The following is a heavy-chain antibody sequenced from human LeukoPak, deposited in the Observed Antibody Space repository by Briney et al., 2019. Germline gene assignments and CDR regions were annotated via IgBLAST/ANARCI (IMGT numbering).Heavy chain of an antibody. CDR2: IKQDGSQK. Sequence: GSLRLSCAVSGCTFSSYWMTWVRQAPGKGLEWVANIKQDGSQKYYVDSVKGRFTISRDNAKNSVYLQMNSLRAGDTAVYYCARIGYSSSCTDYWGQGTLVTVSS. CDR3: ARIGYSSSCTDY. V-gene: IGHV3-7*01. D-gene: IGHD2-2*01. J-gene: IGHJ4*02. CDR1: GCTFSSYW.